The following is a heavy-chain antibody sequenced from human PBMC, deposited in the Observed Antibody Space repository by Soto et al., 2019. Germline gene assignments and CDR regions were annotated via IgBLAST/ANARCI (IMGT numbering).Heavy chain of an antibody. CDR3: ARLGGSAARRYYYYGMDV. D-gene: IGHD6-6*01. Sequence: QLQLQESGPGLVKPSETLSLTCTVSGGSISSSSYYWGWIRQPPGKGLEWIGSIYYSGSTYYNPSLKSRVTISVDTSKNQFSLKLSSVTAADTAVYYCARLGGSAARRYYYYGMDVWGQGTTVTVSS. J-gene: IGHJ6*02. CDR1: GGSISSSSYY. V-gene: IGHV4-39*01. CDR2: IYYSGST.